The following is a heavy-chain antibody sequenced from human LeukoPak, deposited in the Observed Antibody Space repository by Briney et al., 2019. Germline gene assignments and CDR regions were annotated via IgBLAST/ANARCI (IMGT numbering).Heavy chain of an antibody. CDR2: ISAYNGNT. J-gene: IGHJ4*02. Sequence: SVKVSCKASGYTFTSDGISWVRQAPGQGLEWMGWISAYNGNTNYAQKLQGRVTMTTDTSTSTAYMELRSLRSDDTAVYYCARDLYSSGWSLADYWGQGTLVTVSS. D-gene: IGHD6-19*01. V-gene: IGHV1-18*01. CDR1: GYTFTSDG. CDR3: ARDLYSSGWSLADY.